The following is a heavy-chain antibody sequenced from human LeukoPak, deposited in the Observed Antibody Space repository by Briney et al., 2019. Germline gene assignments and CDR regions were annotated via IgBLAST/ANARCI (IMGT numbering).Heavy chain of an antibody. CDR2: INHSGST. CDR1: GGSFSGYY. J-gene: IGHJ3*02. CDR3: ARHSGWYSGFAFDI. Sequence: SETLSLTCAVYGGSFSGYYWSWIRQPPGKGLGWIGEINHSGSTNYNPSLKSRVTISVDTSKNQFSLKLSSVTAADTAVYYCARHSGWYSGFAFDIWGQGTMVTVSS. D-gene: IGHD6-19*01. V-gene: IGHV4-34*01.